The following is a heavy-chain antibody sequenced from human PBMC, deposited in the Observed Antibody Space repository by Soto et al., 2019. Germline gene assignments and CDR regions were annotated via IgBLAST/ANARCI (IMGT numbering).Heavy chain of an antibody. Sequence: GGSLRLSCAASGFTFSSYWMSWVRQAPGKGLEGVANIKQDGSEKYYVDSVKGRFTISRDNAKNSLYLQMNSLRAEDTAVYYCARILSLRFLANGPYYFDYWGQGTLVTVS. J-gene: IGHJ4*02. CDR1: GFTFSSYW. V-gene: IGHV3-7*01. D-gene: IGHD3-3*01. CDR3: ARILSLRFLANGPYYFDY. CDR2: IKQDGSEK.